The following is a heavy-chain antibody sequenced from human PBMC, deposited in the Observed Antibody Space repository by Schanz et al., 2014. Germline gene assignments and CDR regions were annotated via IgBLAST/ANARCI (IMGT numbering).Heavy chain of an antibody. Sequence: QVQLVQSGAEVKKPGASMKVSCKASGRTFIVYHVLHWVRQAPGQGLEWMGRISPNSGDTHSAQKFQGRVTLTRDTSTSTVYMELSSLRSEDTAVYYCARDDKGGDFWSGYFMDWGQGTLVTVSS. D-gene: IGHD3-3*01. J-gene: IGHJ4*02. CDR2: ISPNSGDT. CDR3: ARDDKGGDFWSGYFMD. V-gene: IGHV1-2*06. CDR1: GRTFIVYH.